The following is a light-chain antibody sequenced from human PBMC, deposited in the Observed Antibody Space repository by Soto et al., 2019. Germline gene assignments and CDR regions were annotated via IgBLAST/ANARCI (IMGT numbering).Light chain of an antibody. CDR3: QQYNNWPRT. Sequence: EIVMTQSPATLSVSPGERATLSCRASQRISSNLAWYQQKPGQAPRLLIYGASTRATGIPASFSGSGSGTEFTLTISSLQSEDFAVYYCQQYNNWPRTFGQGTKVEFK. J-gene: IGKJ1*01. CDR2: GAS. CDR1: QRISSN. V-gene: IGKV3-15*01.